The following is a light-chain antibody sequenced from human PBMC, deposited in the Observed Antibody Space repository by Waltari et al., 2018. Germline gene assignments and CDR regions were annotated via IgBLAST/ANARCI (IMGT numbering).Light chain of an antibody. CDR3: CSYAATYTLL. Sequence: QSALTQPRSVSGSPGQSVTISCTGTSSDVGNFKYGSWYQQHPGRAPKLMIYDFSKRPSGVPDRFSGSKSDNTASLTISGLQAEDEADYYCCSYAATYTLLFGGGTKLTVL. CDR2: DFS. CDR1: SSDVGNFKY. V-gene: IGLV2-11*01. J-gene: IGLJ3*02.